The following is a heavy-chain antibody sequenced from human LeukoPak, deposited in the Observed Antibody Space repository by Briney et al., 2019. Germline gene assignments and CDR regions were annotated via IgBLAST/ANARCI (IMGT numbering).Heavy chain of an antibody. V-gene: IGHV3-74*01. D-gene: IGHD3-22*01. CDR2: INSDGSST. CDR1: GFTFSSYW. J-gene: IGHJ5*02. Sequence: GGSLRLSCAASGFTFSSYWMHWVRQAPGKGLVWVSRINSDGSSTSYADSVKGRFTISRDNAKNTLYLQMNSLRAEDTAVYYCARDRDDSSGYYSNWFDPWGQGTLVTVSS. CDR3: ARDRDDSSGYYSNWFDP.